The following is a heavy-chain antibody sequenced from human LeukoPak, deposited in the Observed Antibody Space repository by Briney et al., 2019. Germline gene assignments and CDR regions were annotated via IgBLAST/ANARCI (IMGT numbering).Heavy chain of an antibody. CDR1: GGSISSGSYY. D-gene: IGHD3-22*01. Sequence: SQTLSLTCTVSGGSISSGSYYWSWIRQPAGKGLEWIGRIYTSGSTNYNPSLKSRLTISVDTSKNQFPLKLSSVTAADTAVYYCARERSYYYDSSGYLDAFDIWGQGTMVTVSS. CDR3: ARERSYYYDSSGYLDAFDI. J-gene: IGHJ3*02. V-gene: IGHV4-61*02. CDR2: IYTSGST.